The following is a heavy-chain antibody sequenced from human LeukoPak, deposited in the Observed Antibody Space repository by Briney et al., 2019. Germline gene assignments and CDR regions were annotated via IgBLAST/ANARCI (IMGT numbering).Heavy chain of an antibody. CDR3: ARLPRVDYYYYYMDV. Sequence: PSETLSLTCTVSGGSISSYYWSWIRQPPGKRLEWIGYIYTSGSTKYSPSLKSRVTISVDTSKNQFSLKLSSVTAADTAVYYCARLPRVDYYYYYMDVWGKGTTVTVSS. J-gene: IGHJ6*03. V-gene: IGHV4-4*09. CDR1: GGSISSYY. CDR2: IYTSGST. D-gene: IGHD2-15*01.